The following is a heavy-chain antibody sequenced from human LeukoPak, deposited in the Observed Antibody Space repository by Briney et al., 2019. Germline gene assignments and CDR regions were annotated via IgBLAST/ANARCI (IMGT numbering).Heavy chain of an antibody. CDR1: GGTFSSYA. D-gene: IGHD3-22*01. CDR2: INPSGDST. J-gene: IGHJ3*02. V-gene: IGHV1-46*01. CDR3: ARGRHSYESSDYYYEGDAFDI. Sequence: ASVKVSCKASGGTFSSYAISWVRQAPGQGLEWMGIINPSGDSTSSAQTFQGRVTMTRDMSTSTVYMALSSLRTEDTAVYYCARGRHSYESSDYYYEGDAFDIWAKGQWSPSLQ.